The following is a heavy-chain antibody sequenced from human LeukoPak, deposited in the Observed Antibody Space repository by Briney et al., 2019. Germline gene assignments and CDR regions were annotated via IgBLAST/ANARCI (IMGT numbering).Heavy chain of an antibody. CDR2: IYYSGST. D-gene: IGHD1-26*01. J-gene: IGHJ4*02. CDR1: GVSISGYY. Sequence: SETLSLTCTASGVSISGYYWSWIRQPPGKGLESVGYIYYSGSTNYNSSFMSRVTISFDTNTRKLSLRLSTITAADTAVDYYARDRRWESPGFDYWGQGTLVTVYS. CDR3: ARDRRWESPGFDY. V-gene: IGHV4-59*01.